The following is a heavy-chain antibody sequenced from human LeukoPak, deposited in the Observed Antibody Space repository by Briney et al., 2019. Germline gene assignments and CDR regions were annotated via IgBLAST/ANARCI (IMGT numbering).Heavy chain of an antibody. D-gene: IGHD5-18*01. CDR3: ARDIYSYGCFDY. J-gene: IGHJ4*02. CDR2: IYTSGST. V-gene: IGHV4-61*02. CDR1: GGSISSGSYY. Sequence: SETLSLTCTVSGGSISSGSYYWSWIRQPAGKGLEWIGRIYTSGSTNYNPSLKSRVTISVDTSKNQFSLKLSSVTAADTAVYYCARDIYSYGCFDYWGQGTLVTVSS.